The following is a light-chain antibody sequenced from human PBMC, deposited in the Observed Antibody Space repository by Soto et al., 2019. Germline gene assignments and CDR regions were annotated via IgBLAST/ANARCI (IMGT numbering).Light chain of an antibody. CDR3: QQTYSAPYT. Sequence: DIQMTQSPSSLSASVGDRGSSTCRASQSIERYLNWYQQKPGKAPNLLSYAASSLQSGVPSRFSGSGSGTEFTLTINSLQREDFATYYCQQTYSAPYTFGQGTKLEIK. V-gene: IGKV1-39*01. CDR2: AAS. CDR1: QSIERY. J-gene: IGKJ2*01.